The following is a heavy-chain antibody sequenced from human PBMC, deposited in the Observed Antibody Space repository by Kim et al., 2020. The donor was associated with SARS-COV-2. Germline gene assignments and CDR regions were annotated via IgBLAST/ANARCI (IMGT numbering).Heavy chain of an antibody. CDR3: ASTATYYDFWSGGDWFDP. V-gene: IGHV1-18*04. D-gene: IGHD3-3*01. CDR2: ISAYNGNT. Sequence: ASVKVSCKASGYTFTSYGISWVRQAPGQGLEWMGWISAYNGNTNYAQKLQGRVTMTTDTSTSTAYMELRSLRSDDTAVYYCASTATYYDFWSGGDWFDPWGQGTLVTVSS. J-gene: IGHJ5*02. CDR1: GYTFTSYG.